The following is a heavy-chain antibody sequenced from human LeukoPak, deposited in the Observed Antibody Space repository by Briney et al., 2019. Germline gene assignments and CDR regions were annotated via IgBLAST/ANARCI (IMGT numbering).Heavy chain of an antibody. Sequence: GGSLRLSCAASEFTFSSYNMHWVRQAPGKGLEWVSYISSTGTTIYYVDSVKGRFTISRDNAKNSLYLQMTSLRAEDTAVYYCAELGITMIGGVWGKGTTVTISS. CDR2: ISSTGTTI. V-gene: IGHV3-48*03. J-gene: IGHJ6*04. CDR3: AELGITMIGGV. CDR1: EFTFSSYN. D-gene: IGHD3-10*02.